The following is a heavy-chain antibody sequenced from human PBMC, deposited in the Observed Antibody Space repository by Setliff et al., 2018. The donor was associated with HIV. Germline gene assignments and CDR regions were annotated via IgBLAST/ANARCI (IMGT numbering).Heavy chain of an antibody. D-gene: IGHD1-1*01. CDR1: GGSISSSSYY. J-gene: IGHJ4*02. Sequence: PSETLSLTCTVSGGSISSSSYYWGWIRQPPGKGLEWIGSVYYSGSTYYNPSLKSRLTISVDTYTNKFSLKLSSVTAADTAVYYCARLRGLNLEPFDYWGQGTLVTVSS. CDR2: VYYSGST. CDR3: ARLRGLNLEPFDY. V-gene: IGHV4-39*01.